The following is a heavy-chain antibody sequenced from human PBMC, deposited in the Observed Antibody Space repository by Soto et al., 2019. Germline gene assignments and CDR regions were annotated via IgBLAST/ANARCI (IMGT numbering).Heavy chain of an antibody. V-gene: IGHV1-69*02. CDR1: GGTFSSYT. D-gene: IGHD3-10*01. CDR2: IIPILGIA. CDR3: ARAREYGSGSYYPKFDY. Sequence: QVQLVQSGAEVKKPGSSVKVSCKASGGTFSSYTISWVRQAPGQGLEWMGRIIPILGIANYAQKFQGRVTITADKSTSTAYMELSSLRSEDTAVYYCARAREYGSGSYYPKFDYWGQGTLVTVSS. J-gene: IGHJ4*02.